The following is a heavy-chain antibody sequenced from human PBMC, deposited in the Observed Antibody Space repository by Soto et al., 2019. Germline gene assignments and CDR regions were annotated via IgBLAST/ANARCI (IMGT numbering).Heavy chain of an antibody. CDR1: GGSFSGYY. CDR2: INHSGST. Sequence: QVQLQQWGAGLLKPSETLSLTCAVYGGSFSGYYWSWIRQPPGKGLEWIGEINHSGSTNYNPSLKSRVTISVDTSKNQFSLRLSSVTAADTAVYYCARAGGVATTPYYNYGMDVWGQGTTVTVSS. J-gene: IGHJ6*02. V-gene: IGHV4-34*01. D-gene: IGHD5-12*01. CDR3: ARAGGVATTPYYNYGMDV.